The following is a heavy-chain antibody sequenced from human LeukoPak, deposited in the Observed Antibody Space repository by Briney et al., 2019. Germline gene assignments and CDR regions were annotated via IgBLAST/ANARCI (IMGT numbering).Heavy chain of an antibody. CDR2: INPNSGGT. CDR1: GYTFTGYY. J-gene: IGHJ5*02. V-gene: IGHV1-2*02. Sequence: ASVKVSCKASGYTFTGYYMHWVRQAPGQGLGWMGWINPNSGGTNYAQKFQGRVTMTRDTSISTAYMELSRLRSDDTAVYYCARDLKRASAIVVTRGWFDPWGQGTLVTVSS. CDR3: ARDLKRASAIVVTRGWFDP. D-gene: IGHD2-15*01.